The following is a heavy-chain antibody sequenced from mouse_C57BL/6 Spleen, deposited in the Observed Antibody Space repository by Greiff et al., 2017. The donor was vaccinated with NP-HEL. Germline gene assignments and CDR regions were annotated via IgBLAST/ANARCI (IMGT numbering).Heavy chain of an antibody. J-gene: IGHJ2*01. Sequence: ESGPGLVKPSQSLSLTCSVTGYSITSGYYWNWIRQFPGNKLEWMGYISYDGSNNYNPSLKNRISITRDTSKNQFFLKLNSVTTEDTATYYCARGAEGTDYFDYWGQGTTLTVSS. D-gene: IGHD2-14*01. CDR3: ARGAEGTDYFDY. V-gene: IGHV3-6*01. CDR2: ISYDGSN. CDR1: GYSITSGYY.